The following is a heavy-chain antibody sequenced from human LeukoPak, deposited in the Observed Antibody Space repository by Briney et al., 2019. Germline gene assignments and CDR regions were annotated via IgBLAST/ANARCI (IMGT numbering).Heavy chain of an antibody. CDR3: ARGGVYCTNGVCSFDY. CDR1: GYTFTSYH. CDR2: ISPSGGST. V-gene: IGHV1-46*01. D-gene: IGHD2-8*01. J-gene: IGHJ4*02. Sequence: ASVKVSCKASGYTFTSYHMHWVRQAPGQGLEWMGIISPSGGSTSYAQKFQGRVTMTKDTSTSTAYMELSLRSEDTAVYYCARGGVYCTNGVCSFDYWGQGTLVTVSS.